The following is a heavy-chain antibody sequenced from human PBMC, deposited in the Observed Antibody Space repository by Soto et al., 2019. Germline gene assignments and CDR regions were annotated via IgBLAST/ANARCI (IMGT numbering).Heavy chain of an antibody. J-gene: IGHJ6*02. Sequence: GGSLRLSCAASGFTFSSYAMSWVRQAPGKGLEWVSAISGSGGSTYYADSVKGRFTISRDNSKNTLYLQMNSLRAEDTAVYYCAKGSQLPGIAAAGHGRENYYYGMDVWGQGTTVTVSS. V-gene: IGHV3-23*01. CDR2: ISGSGGST. CDR1: GFTFSSYA. CDR3: AKGSQLPGIAAAGHGRENYYYGMDV. D-gene: IGHD6-13*01.